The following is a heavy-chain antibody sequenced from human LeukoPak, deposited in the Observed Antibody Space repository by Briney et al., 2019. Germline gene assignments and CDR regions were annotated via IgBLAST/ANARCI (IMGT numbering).Heavy chain of an antibody. CDR3: ARDVSYVVDY. D-gene: IGHD2-15*01. Sequence: PSETLSLTCAVSGGSISSSNWWSWVRQPPGKGLEWIGEIYHSGSTNYNPSLKSRVTISVDTSKNQFSLKLSSVTAADTAVYYCARDVSYVVDYWGQGTLVTVSS. J-gene: IGHJ4*02. CDR2: IYHSGST. V-gene: IGHV4-4*02. CDR1: GGSISSSNW.